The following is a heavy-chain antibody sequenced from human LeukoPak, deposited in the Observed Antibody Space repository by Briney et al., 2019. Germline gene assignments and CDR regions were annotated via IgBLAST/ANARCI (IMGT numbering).Heavy chain of an antibody. CDR2: IYSGGST. CDR1: GFTVSSNY. CDR3: AGQSIAVAGTLGYYYYYGMDV. Sequence: PGGSLRLSCAASGFTVSSNYMSWVRQAPGKGLEWVSVIYSGGSTYYADSVKGRFTISRDNSKNTLYLQMNSLRAEDTAVYCCAGQSIAVAGTLGYYYYYGMDVWGQGTTVTVSS. J-gene: IGHJ6*02. D-gene: IGHD6-19*01. V-gene: IGHV3-66*04.